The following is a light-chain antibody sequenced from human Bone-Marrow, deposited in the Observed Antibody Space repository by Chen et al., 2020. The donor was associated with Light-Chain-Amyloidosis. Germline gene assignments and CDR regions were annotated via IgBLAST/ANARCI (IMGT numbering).Light chain of an antibody. CDR2: DAS. CDR1: QSISSW. CDR3: QQYDTYPWT. V-gene: IGKV1-5*01. Sequence: DIQMTQSPSTLSASVGDRVTITCRASQSISSWLAWYQQKPGKAPKLLIYDASSWESGVPSRFSGSGYGTEFTLTISSLQPDDFATDYCQQYDTYPWTFGQGTKVEIK. J-gene: IGKJ1*01.